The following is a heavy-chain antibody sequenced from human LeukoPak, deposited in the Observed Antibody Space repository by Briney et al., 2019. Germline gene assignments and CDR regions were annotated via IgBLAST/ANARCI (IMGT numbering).Heavy chain of an antibody. CDR3: ARVYYDILTGYFWGAFDI. D-gene: IGHD3-9*01. Sequence: SETLSLTCNVSGGSMNRNYWSWIRQPPGKGLEWIGRIYTSGSTNYNPSLKSRVTMSVDTSKNQFSLKLSSVTAADTAVYYCARVYYDILTGYFWGAFDIWGQGTMVTVSS. J-gene: IGHJ3*02. V-gene: IGHV4-4*07. CDR1: GGSMNRNY. CDR2: IYTSGST.